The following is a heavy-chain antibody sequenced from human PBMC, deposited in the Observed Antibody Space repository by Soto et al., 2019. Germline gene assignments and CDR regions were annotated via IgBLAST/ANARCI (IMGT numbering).Heavy chain of an antibody. D-gene: IGHD3-10*01. CDR1: GASISSYY. CDR2: SYSSGTT. J-gene: IGHJ4*02. Sequence: SETLSLTCTVSGASISSYYWSWIRQPPGKGLEWIGYSYSSGTTNYNPSLRSRVTISVDTSKNQFSLKLRSVTAADTAVYYCARRTGDYWGQGTLVTVSS. CDR3: ARRTGDY. V-gene: IGHV4-59*08.